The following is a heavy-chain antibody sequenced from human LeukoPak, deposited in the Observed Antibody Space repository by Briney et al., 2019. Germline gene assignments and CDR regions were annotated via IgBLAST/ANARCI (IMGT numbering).Heavy chain of an antibody. Sequence: SETLSLTCTVSGGSISSYYWSWIRQPPGKGLEWIGYIYYSGSTNYNPSLKSRVTISVDTSKNQFSLKPSSVTAADTAVYYCAREANYDILTGFAGDAFDIWGQGTMVTVSS. CDR1: GGSISSYY. D-gene: IGHD3-9*01. CDR3: AREANYDILTGFAGDAFDI. J-gene: IGHJ3*02. V-gene: IGHV4-59*01. CDR2: IYYSGST.